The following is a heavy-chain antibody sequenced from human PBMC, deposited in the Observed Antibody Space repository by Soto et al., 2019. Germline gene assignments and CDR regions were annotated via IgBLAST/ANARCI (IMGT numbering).Heavy chain of an antibody. CDR1: GGSFSGYY. CDR3: ARLSGSYYYAMDV. CDR2: INHSGVT. D-gene: IGHD6-19*01. V-gene: IGHV4-34*01. Sequence: SETLSLTCSVYGGSFSGYYWSWIRQPPGKGLEWIGEINHSGVTNYKPSLKRRVTISVDTSKNQFSLQLKSVTAADTALYYCARLSGSYYYAMDVWGQGSTVTVS. J-gene: IGHJ6*02.